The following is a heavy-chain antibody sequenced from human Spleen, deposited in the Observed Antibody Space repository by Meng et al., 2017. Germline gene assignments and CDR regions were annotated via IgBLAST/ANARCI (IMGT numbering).Heavy chain of an antibody. V-gene: IGHV3-30*18. CDR3: AKDGWLVPDY. Sequence: QVQLWESGGGVVQPGRSRRLACAASGFTFSDYAMHWVRQAPGKGLDWVAVISDDGSKKFYADFVKGRFTISRDNSKNMVHLQMNSLGAEDTAIYYCAKDGWLVPDYWGQGNLVTVSS. CDR2: ISDDGSKK. D-gene: IGHD3-10*01. CDR1: GFTFSDYA. J-gene: IGHJ4*02.